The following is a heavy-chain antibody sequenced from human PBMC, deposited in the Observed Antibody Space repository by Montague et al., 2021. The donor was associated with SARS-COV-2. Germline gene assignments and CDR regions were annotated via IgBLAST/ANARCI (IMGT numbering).Heavy chain of an antibody. V-gene: IGHV4-59*01. CDR2: IYYSGST. J-gene: IGHJ6*02. CDR1: GGSISSYC. CDR3: ARDSDYYDSSAGYYYGMDV. Sequence: SETLSLTCTVSGGSISSYCWSWIRQPPGKGLEWIGYIYYSGSTNYNPSLKSRVTISVDTSKNQFSLKLSSVTAADTAVYYCARDSDYYDSSAGYYYGMDVWGQGTTVTVSS. D-gene: IGHD3-22*01.